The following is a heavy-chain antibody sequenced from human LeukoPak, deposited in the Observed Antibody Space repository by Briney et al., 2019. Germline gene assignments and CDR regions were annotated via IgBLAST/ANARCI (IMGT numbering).Heavy chain of an antibody. CDR3: ARAGRGYSGYERNRSIDY. V-gene: IGHV4-34*01. J-gene: IGHJ4*02. Sequence: PSETLSLTCAVYGGSFSGYYWSWIRQPPGKGLEWIGEINHSGSTNYNSSLKSRVTISVDTSKNQFSLKLSSVTAADTAVYYCARAGRGYSGYERNRSIDYWGQGTLVTVSS. CDR2: INHSGST. CDR1: GGSFSGYY. D-gene: IGHD5-12*01.